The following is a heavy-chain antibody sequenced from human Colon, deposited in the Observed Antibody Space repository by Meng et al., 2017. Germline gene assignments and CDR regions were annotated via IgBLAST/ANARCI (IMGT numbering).Heavy chain of an antibody. J-gene: IGHJ4*02. D-gene: IGHD4-23*01. V-gene: IGHV4-4*02. CDR1: GGSISSNYW. Sequence: QVQLEESGPGLVKLSGTLSLTCAVSGGSISSNYWWSWVRQSPKKGLEWIGEIHHGGTTNYNPSLKSRVTISVDTSNNQFSLKLSSVTAADTAVYYCARIDYGGNGIEKYFFDYWGQGTLVTVSS. CDR3: ARIDYGGNGIEKYFFDY. CDR2: IHHGGTT.